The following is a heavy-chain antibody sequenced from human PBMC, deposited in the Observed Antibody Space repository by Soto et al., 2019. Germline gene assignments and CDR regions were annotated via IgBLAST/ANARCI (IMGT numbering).Heavy chain of an antibody. CDR1: GGTFSSYA. J-gene: IGHJ4*02. D-gene: IGHD6-19*01. CDR3: ARDLYSSGWYGIMGY. V-gene: IGHV1-69*01. CDR2: IIPIFGTA. Sequence: QVQLVQSGAEVKKPGSSVKVSCKASGGTFSSYAISWVRQAPGQGLEWMGGIIPIFGTANYAQKFLGRVTITADESTSTAYMELSSLRSEDTAVYYCARDLYSSGWYGIMGYWGQGTLVTVSS.